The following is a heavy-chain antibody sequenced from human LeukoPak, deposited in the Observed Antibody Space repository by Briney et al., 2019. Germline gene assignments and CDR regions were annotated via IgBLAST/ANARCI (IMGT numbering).Heavy chain of an antibody. V-gene: IGHV4-39*01. Sequence: SETLSLTCTVSGGSISSSSYYWGWIRQPPGKGLEWIGSIYYSGSTYYNPSLKSRVTISVDTSKNRFSLKLSSVTAADTAVYYCARAYDYVWGSYQTAFDYWGQGTLVTVSS. CDR1: GGSISSSSYY. CDR3: ARAYDYVWGSYQTAFDY. CDR2: IYYSGST. D-gene: IGHD3-16*02. J-gene: IGHJ4*02.